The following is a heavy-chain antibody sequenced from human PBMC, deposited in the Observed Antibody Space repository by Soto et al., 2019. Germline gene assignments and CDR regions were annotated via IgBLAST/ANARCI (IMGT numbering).Heavy chain of an antibody. J-gene: IGHJ4*02. CDR2: MNPNSGNT. Sequence: QVQLVQSGAEVKKSGASVKVSCKASGYTFTSHDINWVRQATGQGLEWMGWMNPNSGNTGYAQKLQGRVTMTRNTSISTAYMELSSLRSEDTAVYYCARWDYGYYARFDYWGQGTLVTFSS. V-gene: IGHV1-8*01. D-gene: IGHD4-17*01. CDR3: ARWDYGYYARFDY. CDR1: GYTFTSHD.